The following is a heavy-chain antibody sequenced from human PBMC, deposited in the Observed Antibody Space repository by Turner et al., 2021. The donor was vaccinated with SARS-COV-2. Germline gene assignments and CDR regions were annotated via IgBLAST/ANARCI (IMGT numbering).Heavy chain of an antibody. Sequence: QLQLQESGPGLVKPSETLSLTCTVSGGSISSSSYYWCWIRQPPGKGLEWIGSIYYSGITYYNPSLKSRVTISVDTSKNQFSLKLSSVTAADTAVYYCARPNTYYYGSGDSHGKSHNWFDPWGQGTLVTVSS. D-gene: IGHD3-10*01. CDR1: GGSISSSSYY. J-gene: IGHJ5*02. V-gene: IGHV4-39*01. CDR2: IYYSGIT. CDR3: ARPNTYYYGSGDSHGKSHNWFDP.